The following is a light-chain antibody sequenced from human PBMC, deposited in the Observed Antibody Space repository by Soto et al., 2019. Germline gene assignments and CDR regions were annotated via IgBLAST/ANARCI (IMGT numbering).Light chain of an antibody. Sequence: AIQLTQSPSSLSASVGDRITITCRASQDISNDLGWFQQKPGIAPKLLIYAASILLAGVPSRFSGSGSGSAFSLTIPSLQPEDFATYYCLQDYGSPITFGQGTRLEIK. CDR3: LQDYGSPIT. J-gene: IGKJ5*01. V-gene: IGKV1-6*01. CDR1: QDISND. CDR2: AAS.